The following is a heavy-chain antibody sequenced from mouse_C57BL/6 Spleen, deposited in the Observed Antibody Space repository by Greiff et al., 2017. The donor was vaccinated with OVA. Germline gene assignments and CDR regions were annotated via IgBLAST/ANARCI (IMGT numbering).Heavy chain of an antibody. D-gene: IGHD3-2*02. CDR1: GFSLTSYG. CDR2: IWRGGST. CDR3: RVTAQAYAMDY. J-gene: IGHJ4*01. V-gene: IGHV2-5*01. Sequence: VKLQESGPGLVQPSQSLSITCTVSGFSLTSYGVHWVRQSPGKGLEWLGVIWRGGSTDYNAAFMSRLSITKDNSKSQVFFKMNSLQADDTAIYYCRVTAQAYAMDYWGQGTSVTVSS.